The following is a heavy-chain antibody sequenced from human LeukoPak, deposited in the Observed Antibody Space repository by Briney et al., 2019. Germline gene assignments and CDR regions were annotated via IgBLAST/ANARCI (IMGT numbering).Heavy chain of an antibody. Sequence: SETLSLTCTVSGGSISSYYWSWIRQPPGKGLEWIGYIYYSGSTNYNPSLKSRVTISVDTSKNQFSLKLSSVTAADTAVYYCAREDDYDSSGYYDYWGQGTLVTVSS. CDR3: AREDDYDSSGYYDY. CDR1: GGSISSYY. V-gene: IGHV4-59*01. J-gene: IGHJ4*02. CDR2: IYYSGST. D-gene: IGHD3-22*01.